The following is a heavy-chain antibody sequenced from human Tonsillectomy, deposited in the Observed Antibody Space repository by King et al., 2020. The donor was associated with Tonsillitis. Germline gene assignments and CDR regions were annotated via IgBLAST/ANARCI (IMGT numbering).Heavy chain of an antibody. Sequence: VQLVESGGGLVQPGGSLRLSCAASAFTFSTYWMHWVRQATGKGLVWVSRINNDGSSTIYADSVKGRFTISRDNAKNTLYLQINSLRAEDTAVYYCARLYYYRSGSVWGRSVYYYGLDVRGRGNTVAVS. CDR2: INNDGSST. V-gene: IGHV3-74*01. CDR1: AFTFSTYW. J-gene: IGHJ6*02. D-gene: IGHD3-22*01. CDR3: ARLYYYRSGSVWGRSVYYYGLDV.